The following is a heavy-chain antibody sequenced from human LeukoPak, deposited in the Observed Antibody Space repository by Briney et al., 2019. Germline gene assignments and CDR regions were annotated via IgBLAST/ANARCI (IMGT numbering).Heavy chain of an antibody. CDR3: ARGLGSVSYYGY. Sequence: ASVKVSCKASGYTLTNYLIHWVRQAPGQGLEWVGIINPSGGTATYAPKFQGRVTMTRDTSTSTVYMELSSLRSEDTAVYYCARGLGSVSYYGYWGQGTLVTVSS. CDR1: GYTLTNYL. CDR2: INPSGGTA. J-gene: IGHJ4*02. D-gene: IGHD3-10*01. V-gene: IGHV1-46*01.